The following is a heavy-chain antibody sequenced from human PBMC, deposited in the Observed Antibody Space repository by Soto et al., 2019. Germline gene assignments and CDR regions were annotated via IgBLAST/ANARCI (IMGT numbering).Heavy chain of an antibody. CDR2: INHSGST. V-gene: IGHV4-34*01. CDR1: GGSFSGYY. J-gene: IGHJ6*02. D-gene: IGHD4-17*01. Sequence: SETLSLTCAVYGGSFSGYYWSWIRQPPGKGLEWIGEINHSGSTNYNPSLKSRVTISVDTSKNQFSLKLSSVTAADTAVYYCARGDYGGNPNYYYYGMDVWGQGTTVTVSS. CDR3: ARGDYGGNPNYYYYGMDV.